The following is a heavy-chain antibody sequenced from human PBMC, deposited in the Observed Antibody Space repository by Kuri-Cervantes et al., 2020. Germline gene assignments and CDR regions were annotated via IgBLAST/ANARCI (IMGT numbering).Heavy chain of an antibody. Sequence: SETLSLTCTVSGGSISSYYWTWIRQPPGKGLEWIGCIYYSGSTNYNPSLKSRVTISVDTSKNQFSLKLSSVTAADTAVYYCARVSGIGRWYFDLWGRGTLVTVSS. CDR2: IYYSGST. V-gene: IGHV4-59*01. J-gene: IGHJ2*01. CDR3: ARVSGIGRWYFDL. D-gene: IGHD6-13*01. CDR1: GGSISSYY.